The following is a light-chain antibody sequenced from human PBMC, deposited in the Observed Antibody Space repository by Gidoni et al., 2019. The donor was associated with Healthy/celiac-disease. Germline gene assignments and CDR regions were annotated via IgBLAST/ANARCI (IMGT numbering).Light chain of an antibody. CDR1: QSISSY. J-gene: IGKJ4*01. Sequence: DIQMPQSPSTLSASVGDRLTITCRASQSISSYLNWDQQKPGKAPKLLIYAASSLQSGVPSRFSGSGSGTDFDLTISSRQPEDLATYYCQQSYSTPPELTFGGGTKVEIK. V-gene: IGKV1-39*01. CDR2: AAS. CDR3: QQSYSTPPELT.